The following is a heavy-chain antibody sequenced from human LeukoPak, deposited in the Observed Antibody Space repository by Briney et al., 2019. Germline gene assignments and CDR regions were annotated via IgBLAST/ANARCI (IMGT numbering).Heavy chain of an antibody. CDR2: ISSSGSTI. D-gene: IGHD5-18*01. CDR1: GFTFSSYQ. J-gene: IGHJ4*02. CDR3: TRITTAMDVDY. Sequence: GGSLRLYCAASGFTFSSYQVNWVRQAPGKGLQWVSYISSSGSTIYYADSVKGRFTISRDNAKNSLYLQMSSLRAEDTAVYYCTRITTAMDVDYWGQGTLVTVSS. V-gene: IGHV3-48*03.